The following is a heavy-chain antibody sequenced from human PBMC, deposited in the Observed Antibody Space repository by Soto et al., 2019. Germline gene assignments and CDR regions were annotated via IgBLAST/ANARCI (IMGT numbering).Heavy chain of an antibody. D-gene: IGHD4-17*01. J-gene: IGHJ4*02. V-gene: IGHV3-48*03. CDR2: ITSSGSLI. Sequence: EVHLVESGGGSVQPGGSLRLPCAASGFTFSGYGMNWVRQAPGKGLEWISYITSSGSLIYYADSLKGRFTISRDNAKNSLFLQMNSLRAEDTAVYYCATTVTTVDYWGQGTLVTVSS. CDR1: GFTFSGYG. CDR3: ATTVTTVDY.